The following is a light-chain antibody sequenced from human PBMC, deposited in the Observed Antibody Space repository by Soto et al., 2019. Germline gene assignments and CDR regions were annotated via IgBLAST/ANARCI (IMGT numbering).Light chain of an antibody. CDR2: EVT. CDR1: SSDVGRYNF. J-gene: IGLJ1*01. Sequence: QSVLTQPPSASGSPGQSVTISCTGTSSDVGRYNFVSWYQQHPGKAPKLMIFEVTKRPSGVPDRFSGSKSGNTASLTVSGLQAEDEADYYCSSLAVDYINHYVVLTSTK. CDR3: SSLAVDYINHYV. V-gene: IGLV2-8*01.